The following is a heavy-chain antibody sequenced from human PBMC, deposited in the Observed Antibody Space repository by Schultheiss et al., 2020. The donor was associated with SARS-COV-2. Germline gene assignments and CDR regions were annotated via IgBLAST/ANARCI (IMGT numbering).Heavy chain of an antibody. CDR2: IYHSGST. CDR3: ARIQWLGYPPFDY. J-gene: IGHJ4*02. Sequence: SETLSLTCTVSGGSISSYYWSWIRQPPGKGLEWIGSIYHSGSTYYNPSLKSRVTISVDTSKNQFSLQLSSVTAADTAVYYCARIQWLGYPPFDYWGQGTLVTVSS. V-gene: IGHV4-59*04. D-gene: IGHD6-19*01. CDR1: GGSISSYY.